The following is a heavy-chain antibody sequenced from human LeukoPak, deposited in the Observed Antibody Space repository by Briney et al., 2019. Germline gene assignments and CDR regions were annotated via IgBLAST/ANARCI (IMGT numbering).Heavy chain of an antibody. D-gene: IGHD6-19*01. Sequence: GGSLRLSCAASGFTFSTYSMNWVRQAPGKGLEWVSSISTSSSYIYYADSVKGRFTISRDNAKKFLYLQMSGLRAEDTAVYYCARDGSGWNNWFDPWGQGTLSPSPQ. CDR1: GFTFSTYS. CDR3: ARDGSGWNNWFDP. J-gene: IGHJ5*02. V-gene: IGHV3-21*01. CDR2: ISTSSSYI.